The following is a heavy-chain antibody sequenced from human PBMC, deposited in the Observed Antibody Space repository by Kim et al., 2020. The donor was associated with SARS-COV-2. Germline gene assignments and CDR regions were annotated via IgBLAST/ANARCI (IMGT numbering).Heavy chain of an antibody. Sequence: KYSQMLEGRVTITRDTSAAAAYLDLFSLKFEDTAMYYCARSVTTAYYFDNWGQGTLVTVS. V-gene: IGHV1-3*01. D-gene: IGHD4-17*01. CDR3: ARSVTTAYYFDN. J-gene: IGHJ4*02.